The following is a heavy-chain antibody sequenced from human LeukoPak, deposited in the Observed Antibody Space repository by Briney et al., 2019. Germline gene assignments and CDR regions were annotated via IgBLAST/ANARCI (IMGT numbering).Heavy chain of an antibody. J-gene: IGHJ5*02. CDR1: GFTFSSFA. Sequence: GRSLRLSCAASGFTFSSFAMHWVRQAPGKGLEWVAVISYDGSNKYYADSVKGRFTISRDNSKNTLYLQVNSLRAEDTAVYYCARDKLASAGTNWFDPWGQGTLVTVSS. CDR2: ISYDGSNK. CDR3: ARDKLASAGTNWFDP. V-gene: IGHV3-30*04. D-gene: IGHD6-13*01.